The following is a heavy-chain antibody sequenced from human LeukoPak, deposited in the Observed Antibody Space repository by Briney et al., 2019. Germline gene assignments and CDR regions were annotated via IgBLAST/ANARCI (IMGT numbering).Heavy chain of an antibody. CDR3: ARDIVVVPAAPFYYYYYYMDV. J-gene: IGHJ6*03. CDR2: ISAYNGNT. V-gene: IGHV1-18*01. D-gene: IGHD2-2*01. CDR1: GYTFTSYG. Sequence: ASVKVSCKASGYTFTSYGISWVRQAPGQGLEWMGWISAYNGNTNYAQKLQGRVTMTTDTSTSTAYMELRNLRSDDTAVYYCARDIVVVPAAPFYYYYYYMDVWGKGTTVTVSS.